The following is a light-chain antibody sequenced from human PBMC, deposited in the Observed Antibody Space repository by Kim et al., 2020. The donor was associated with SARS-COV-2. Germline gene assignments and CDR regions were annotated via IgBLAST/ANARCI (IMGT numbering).Light chain of an antibody. J-gene: IGKJ5*01. CDR3: QQRSNLIT. V-gene: IGKV3-11*01. Sequence: SLSPGERSPRSCRASQSVSNYLAWYQQKPGQAPRLLIYDASNRATGIPARFSGSGSGTDFTLTISSLEPEDFAVYYCQQRSNLITFGQGTRLEIK. CDR1: QSVSNY. CDR2: DAS.